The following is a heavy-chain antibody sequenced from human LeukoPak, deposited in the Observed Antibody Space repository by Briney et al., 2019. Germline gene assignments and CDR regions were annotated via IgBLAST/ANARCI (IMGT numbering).Heavy chain of an antibody. CDR3: ARVSSQVGTTSQYYFDY. CDR1: GGSFSGYY. D-gene: IGHD1/OR15-1a*01. CDR2: INHSGST. V-gene: IGHV4-34*01. Sequence: PLETLSLTCAVYGGSFSGYYWSWIRQPPGKGLEWIGEINHSGSTNYNPSLKSRVTISVDTSKNQFSLKLSSVTAADTAVYYCARVSSQVGTTSQYYFDYWGQGTLVTVSS. J-gene: IGHJ4*02.